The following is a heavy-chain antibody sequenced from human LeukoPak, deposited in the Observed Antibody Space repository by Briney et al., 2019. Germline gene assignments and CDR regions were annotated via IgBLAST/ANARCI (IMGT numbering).Heavy chain of an antibody. CDR3: ARWEDTGAFDI. Sequence: ASVKVSCKASGYTFTSYDINWVRQATGQGLEWMGWMNPNSGNTGYAQKFQGRVTITRNTSISTAYMELSSLRSEDTAVYYCARWEDTGAFDIWGQGTMVSVSS. CDR1: GYTFTSYD. D-gene: IGHD1-26*01. J-gene: IGHJ3*02. CDR2: MNPNSGNT. V-gene: IGHV1-8*03.